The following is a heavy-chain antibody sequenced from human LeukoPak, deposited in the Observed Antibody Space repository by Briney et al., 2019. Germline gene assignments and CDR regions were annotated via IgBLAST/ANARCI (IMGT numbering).Heavy chain of an antibody. CDR2: IYHSGST. D-gene: IGHD3-22*01. CDR1: GGSFSDYY. CDR3: ARDLPIYDSSGFPDY. V-gene: IGHV4-34*01. J-gene: IGHJ4*02. Sequence: SETLSLTCVVYGGSFSDYYWTWVRQPPGKGLEWIGSIYHSGSTFYNPSLKSRVTISVDTSKNQFSLKLSSVTAADTAMYYCARDLPIYDSSGFPDYWGQGTLVTVSS.